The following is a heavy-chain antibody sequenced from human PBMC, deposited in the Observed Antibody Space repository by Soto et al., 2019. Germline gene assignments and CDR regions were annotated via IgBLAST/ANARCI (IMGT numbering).Heavy chain of an antibody. Sequence: ASVKVSCKASGYTFTSYGISWVRQAPGQGLEWMGWISAYNGNTNYAQKLQGRVTMTTDTSTSTAYMELRSLRSDDTAVYYCARDFNRLVRGVITDSSPFDPRAQRTLDTGSS. V-gene: IGHV1-18*01. D-gene: IGHD3-10*01. CDR3: ARDFNRLVRGVITDSSPFDP. J-gene: IGHJ5*02. CDR2: ISAYNGNT. CDR1: GYTFTSYG.